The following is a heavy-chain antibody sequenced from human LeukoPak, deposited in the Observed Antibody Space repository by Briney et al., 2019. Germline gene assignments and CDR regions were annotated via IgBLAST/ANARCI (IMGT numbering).Heavy chain of an antibody. CDR2: IRRKANSYAT. CDR3: TRSDPHYYYDSSGYTL. J-gene: IGHJ4*02. V-gene: IGHV3-73*01. D-gene: IGHD3-22*01. CDR1: GFTFSGSA. Sequence: GGSLKLSCAASGFTFSGSAMHWVRQASGKGLEWVGRIRRKANSYATAYAAWVKGRFTISRDDSKNTAYLQMNSLKTEDTAVYYCTRSDPHYYYDSSGYTLWGQGTLVTVSS.